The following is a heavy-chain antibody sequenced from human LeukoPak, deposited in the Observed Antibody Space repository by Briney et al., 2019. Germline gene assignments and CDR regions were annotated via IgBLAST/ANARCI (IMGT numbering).Heavy chain of an antibody. Sequence: GGSLRLSCAASVFTFSSYAMSWVRQAPGKGLEWVSAISGSGGTTYYADSVNGRFTISRDNSKNTLYLQMNSLRVEDTAVYYCARDLRWQWLVGVFDYWGQGTLVTVSS. V-gene: IGHV3-23*01. D-gene: IGHD6-19*01. CDR1: VFTFSSYA. J-gene: IGHJ4*02. CDR2: ISGSGGTT. CDR3: ARDLRWQWLVGVFDY.